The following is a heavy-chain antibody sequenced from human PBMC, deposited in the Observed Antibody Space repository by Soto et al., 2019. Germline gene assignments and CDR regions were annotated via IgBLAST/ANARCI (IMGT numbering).Heavy chain of an antibody. D-gene: IGHD2-21*01. Sequence: QVQVVQSGAEVKKPESSVKVSCKPSGGTFNTYTVNWVRLAPGHGLEWMGRFIPILDMANYAQKFQDRVTITADRSTFTGYKELNSLTSDDTAVYYCAITYCRDNSCPRDFDFWGPGTRVTVSS. CDR1: GGTFNTYT. CDR2: FIPILDMA. CDR3: AITYCRDNSCPRDFDF. V-gene: IGHV1-69*02. J-gene: IGHJ4*02.